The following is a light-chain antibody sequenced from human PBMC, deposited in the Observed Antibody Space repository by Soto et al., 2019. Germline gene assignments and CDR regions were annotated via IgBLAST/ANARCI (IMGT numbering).Light chain of an antibody. V-gene: IGKV1-33*01. Sequence: DVLMTQSPSSLSASVGDRVTITCQASQDINNYLNWYQQKPGKAPKLLIYDASNLETGVPLRFSRSGSGTEFTFTTSGLQPEDIATYSCQQCDTLPYTFGQGTKLEMK. CDR2: DAS. CDR1: QDINNY. CDR3: QQCDTLPYT. J-gene: IGKJ2*01.